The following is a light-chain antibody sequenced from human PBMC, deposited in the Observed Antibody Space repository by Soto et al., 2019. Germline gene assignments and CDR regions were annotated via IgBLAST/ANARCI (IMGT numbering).Light chain of an antibody. CDR1: QSVSTLY. V-gene: IGKV3-20*01. J-gene: IGKJ3*01. CDR3: LHSRDSVST. Sequence: DIVLTQSPGTLSLSPGERATLSCRASQSVSTLYITWYQQKPGQAPRLLMYSAHTSAAGIPDRFIGTGSGTDFTLTISRLEPEDFALYYWLHSRDSVSTFGPGTKVDIK. CDR2: SAH.